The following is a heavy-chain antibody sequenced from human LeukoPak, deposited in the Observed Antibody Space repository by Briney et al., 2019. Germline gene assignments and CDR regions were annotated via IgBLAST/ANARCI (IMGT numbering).Heavy chain of an antibody. D-gene: IGHD2-21*02. J-gene: IGHJ4*02. CDR3: ARGMSEAAYCGGDCYRSIAY. CDR1: GGTFSSYA. V-gene: IGHV1-69*05. CDR2: IILIFGTA. Sequence: SVKVSCKASGGTFSSYAISWVRQAPGQGLEWMGGIILIFGTANYAQKFQGRVTITTDESTSTAYMELSSLRSEDTAVYYCARGMSEAAYCGGDCYRSIAYWGQGTLVTVSS.